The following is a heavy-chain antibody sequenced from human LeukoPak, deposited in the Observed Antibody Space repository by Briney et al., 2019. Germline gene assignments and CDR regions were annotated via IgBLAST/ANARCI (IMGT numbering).Heavy chain of an antibody. D-gene: IGHD6-19*01. J-gene: IGHJ4*02. CDR2: IISSSASI. CDR1: GFTFSIYS. V-gene: IGHV3-21*01. Sequence: PGGSLRLSCAASGFTFSIYSVDWVRQAPGKGLEWVSSIISSSASIYYADSVKGRFTISRDNAKNSLFLQLNSLRAEDTAVYFCARVGGCTSDWGTMIDYWGQGALVTVSS. CDR3: ARVGGCTSDWGTMIDY.